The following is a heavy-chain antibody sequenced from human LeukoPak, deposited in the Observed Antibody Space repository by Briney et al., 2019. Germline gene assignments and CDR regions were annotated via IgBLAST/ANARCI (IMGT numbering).Heavy chain of an antibody. J-gene: IGHJ4*02. CDR2: INHSGST. CDR3: ARGTRGKGLKTYYYDSSGYWPIDY. D-gene: IGHD3-22*01. Sequence: KPSETLSLTCAVYGGSFSGYYWSWIRQPPGKGLEWIGEINHSGSTNYNPSLKSRVTISVDTSKNQFSLKLSSVTAADTAVYYCARGTRGKGLKTYYYDSSGYWPIDYWGQGTLVTVSS. V-gene: IGHV4-34*01. CDR1: GGSFSGYY.